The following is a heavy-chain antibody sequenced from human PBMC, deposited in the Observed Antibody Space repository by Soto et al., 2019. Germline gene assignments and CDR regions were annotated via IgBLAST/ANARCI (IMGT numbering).Heavy chain of an antibody. V-gene: IGHV3-21*01. Sequence: PGGSLRLSCAASGFTFSSYSMNWVRQAPGKGLEWVSSISSSSSYIYYADSVKGRFTISRDNAKNSLYLQMNSLRAEDTAVYYCARDRIAAAFYYGMDVWGQGTTVTVSS. D-gene: IGHD6-13*01. CDR2: ISSSSSYI. CDR1: GFTFSSYS. J-gene: IGHJ6*02. CDR3: ARDRIAAAFYYGMDV.